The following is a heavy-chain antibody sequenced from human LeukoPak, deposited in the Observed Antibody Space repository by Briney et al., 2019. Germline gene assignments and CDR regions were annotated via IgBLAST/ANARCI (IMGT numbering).Heavy chain of an antibody. Sequence: GGSLRLSCVVSGFTFSSYHMNWVRQAPGKGLEWVSSITSSSSYIYYADSVKGRFTISRDNAKNSLYLQMDSLRVEDTAVYYCARDPYSGNYGAYYYYYMDVWGKGTTVTISS. CDR1: GFTFSSYH. J-gene: IGHJ6*03. D-gene: IGHD1-26*01. CDR3: ARDPYSGNYGAYYYYYMDV. CDR2: ITSSSSYI. V-gene: IGHV3-21*06.